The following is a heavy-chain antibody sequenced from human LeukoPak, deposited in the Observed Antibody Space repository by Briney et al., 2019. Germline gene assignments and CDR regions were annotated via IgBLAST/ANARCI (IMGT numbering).Heavy chain of an antibody. J-gene: IGHJ4*02. CDR3: ARVAKERVGGVYYFDY. CDR1: VLTFSEYD. V-gene: IGHV3-13*01. D-gene: IGHD1-1*01. Sequence: WGSLRLSCAASVLTFSEYDMHWVRQATGKGLGWVSAIGTAGDTYYTGSVKGRFTISRENAKNSLYLQMNGLRAGDTAVYYCARVAKERVGGVYYFDYWGQGTLVTVSS. CDR2: IGTAGDT.